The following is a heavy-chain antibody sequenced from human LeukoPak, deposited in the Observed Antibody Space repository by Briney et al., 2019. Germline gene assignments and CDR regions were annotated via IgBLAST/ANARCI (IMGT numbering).Heavy chain of an antibody. V-gene: IGHV3-66*01. Sequence: GGSLRLSCEASGLTVSDNCMTWVRQAPGKGLEWVAVTYSGGGSYYADSVKGRFTISRDNAKNSLYLQMNSLRAEDTAVYYCARDGSSGYYYDSSGYYDYWGQGTLVTVSS. J-gene: IGHJ4*02. D-gene: IGHD3-22*01. CDR3: ARDGSSGYYYDSSGYYDY. CDR2: TYSGGGS. CDR1: GLTVSDNC.